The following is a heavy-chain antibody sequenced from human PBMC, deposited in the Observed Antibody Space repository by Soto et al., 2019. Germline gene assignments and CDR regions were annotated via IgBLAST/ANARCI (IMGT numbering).Heavy chain of an antibody. CDR2: IYYSGST. Sequence: SDTLSLTCTVSGGSISSYYWSWIRQPPGKGLEWIGYIYYSGSTNYNPSLKSRVTISVDTSKNQFSLKLSSVTAADTAVYYCARDPGYYYYGMDVWGQGTTVTVSS. CDR3: ARDPGYYYYGMDV. V-gene: IGHV4-59*01. J-gene: IGHJ6*02. CDR1: GGSISSYY.